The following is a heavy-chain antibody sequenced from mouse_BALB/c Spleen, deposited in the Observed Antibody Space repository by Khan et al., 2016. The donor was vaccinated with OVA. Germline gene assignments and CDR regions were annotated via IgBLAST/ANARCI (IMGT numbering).Heavy chain of an antibody. CDR1: GFTFSDYY. D-gene: IGHD2-13*01. Sequence: EVELVESGGGLVKPGGSLKLSCAASGFTFSDYYMSWVRQPPEKRLEWLATISDGGSYTYYPASVKGRFTIYRDDAKKNLYLQMSSLKSEDTSMYYCTRGYYGDPFAYWGQGTLVTISA. CDR2: ISDGGSYT. V-gene: IGHV5-4*02. J-gene: IGHJ3*01. CDR3: TRGYYGDPFAY.